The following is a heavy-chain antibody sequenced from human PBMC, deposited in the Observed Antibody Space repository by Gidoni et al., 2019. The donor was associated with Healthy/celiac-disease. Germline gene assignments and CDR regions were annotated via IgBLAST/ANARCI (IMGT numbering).Heavy chain of an antibody. CDR2: IIPIFGTA. V-gene: IGHV1-69*01. CDR1: GGPFSSYA. Sequence: QVQLVQSGAEVKKPGSSVKVSCKASGGPFSSYAISWVRQAPGQGLEWMGGIIPIFGTANYAQKFQGRVTITADESTSTAYMELSSLRSEDTAVYYCAREWRFPRKDYYYGMDVWGQGTTVTVSS. J-gene: IGHJ6*02. CDR3: AREWRFPRKDYYYGMDV. D-gene: IGHD3-3*01.